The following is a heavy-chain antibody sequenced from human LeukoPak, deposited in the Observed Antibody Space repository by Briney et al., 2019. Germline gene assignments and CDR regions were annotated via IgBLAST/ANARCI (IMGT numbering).Heavy chain of an antibody. J-gene: IGHJ4*02. CDR1: GGSFSGYY. Sequence: SETLSLTCAVYGGSFSGYYWSWIRQPPGKGLEWIGEINHSGSTNYNPSLKSRVTISVDTSKNQFSLKLTSVTAADTAVYYCARHYGAGTYPLDYWGQGTLVTVSS. D-gene: IGHD3-10*01. V-gene: IGHV4-34*01. CDR3: ARHYGAGTYPLDY. CDR2: INHSGST.